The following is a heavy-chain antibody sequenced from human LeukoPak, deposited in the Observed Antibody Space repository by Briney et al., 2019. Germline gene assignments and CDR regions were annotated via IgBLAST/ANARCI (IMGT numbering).Heavy chain of an antibody. CDR2: FDPDDGER. D-gene: IGHD3-22*01. V-gene: IGHV1-24*01. CDR3: ATDTLRRRIEDNYYDSNPFDY. CDR1: GFSLSEFS. J-gene: IGHJ4*02. Sequence: GASVKVSCKVSGFSLSEFSMHWVRLVPGEGLGWMGGFDPDDGERLYSQKFQGRVTTTEDTSSETAYMELTSLTSDDTAVYYCATDTLRRRIEDNYYDSNPFDYWGQGTQVTVSS.